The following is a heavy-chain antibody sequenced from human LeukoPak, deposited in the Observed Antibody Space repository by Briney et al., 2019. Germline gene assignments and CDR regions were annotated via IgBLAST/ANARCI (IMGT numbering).Heavy chain of an antibody. CDR2: IYYGGST. V-gene: IGHV4-59*01. Sequence: SETLSLTCMFSGGSISSYYWSWIRQPPGKGLEWIGYIYYGGSTDYNPSLKSRVTISKDTSKTQFSLRLSSVTAADTAVYYCARARLDSSGRFDYWGQGTLVTVSS. CDR1: GGSISSYY. D-gene: IGHD3-22*01. J-gene: IGHJ4*02. CDR3: ARARLDSSGRFDY.